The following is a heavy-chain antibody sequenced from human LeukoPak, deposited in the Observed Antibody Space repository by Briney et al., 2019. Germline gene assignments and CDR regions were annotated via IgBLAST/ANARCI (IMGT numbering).Heavy chain of an antibody. CDR1: GYTFTGYY. CDR2: INPNSGGT. J-gene: IGHJ4*02. CDR3: AILGYCSSTSCRTYYFDY. D-gene: IGHD2-2*01. Sequence: GASVKVSCKASGYTFTGYYMHWVRQAPGQGLEWMGWINPNSGGTNYAQKFQGRVTMTRDTSISTAYMDLSRLRSDDTAVYYCAILGYCSSTSCRTYYFDYWGQGTRVTVSS. V-gene: IGHV1-2*02.